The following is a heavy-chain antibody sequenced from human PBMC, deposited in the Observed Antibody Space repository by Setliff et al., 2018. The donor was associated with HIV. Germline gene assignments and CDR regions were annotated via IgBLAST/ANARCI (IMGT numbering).Heavy chain of an antibody. Sequence: SETLSLTCTVSGGSSSSSSFYWGWIRQPPGKGLEWIGSIYYSGNTYYNPSLKSRVTISVDTSKNQFSLKLSSVTAADTAVYYCARRWYYYGSGSYYTMPPFDYWGQGTLVTVSS. J-gene: IGHJ4*02. CDR2: IYYSGNT. CDR1: GGSSSSSSFY. D-gene: IGHD3-10*01. CDR3: ARRWYYYGSGSYYTMPPFDY. V-gene: IGHV4-39*01.